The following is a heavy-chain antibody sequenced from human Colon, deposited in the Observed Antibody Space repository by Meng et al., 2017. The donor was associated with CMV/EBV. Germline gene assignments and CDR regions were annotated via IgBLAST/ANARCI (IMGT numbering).Heavy chain of an antibody. D-gene: IGHD3-3*01. CDR3: AKGRALLDFWSGYQVVPDAFDI. J-gene: IGHJ3*02. V-gene: IGHV3-23*01. CDR2: ISSSGGST. Sequence: GESLKISCAASGFTFSSYAMSWGRQAPGKGLEWVSGISSSGGSTYYGDSVKGRFTISRDSSKNTLYLLMNSLRAEDTAVYYCAKGRALLDFWSGYQVVPDAFDIWGQGTMVTVSS. CDR1: GFTFSSYA.